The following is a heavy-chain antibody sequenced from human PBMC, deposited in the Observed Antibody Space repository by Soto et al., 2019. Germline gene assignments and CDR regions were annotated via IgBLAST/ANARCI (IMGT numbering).Heavy chain of an antibody. J-gene: IGHJ6*02. D-gene: IGHD3-3*01. V-gene: IGHV4-59*01. CDR3: ARPYKSGYSYGMEV. Sequence: SETLSLTCTVSGGSISSYYWSWIRQPPGKGLEWIGYIYYSGSTNYNPSLKSRVTISVDTSKNQFSLKLSSVTAADTAVYYCARPYKSGYSYGMEVWGQGTTVTVSS. CDR2: IYYSGST. CDR1: GGSISSYY.